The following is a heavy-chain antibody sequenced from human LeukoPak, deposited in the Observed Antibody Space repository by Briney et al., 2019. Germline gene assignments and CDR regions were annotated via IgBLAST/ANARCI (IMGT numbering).Heavy chain of an antibody. CDR2: ISAKSDNT. Sequence: GGSLRLSCAASGFIFSSYAFNWVRQAPGKGREWVSFISAKSDNTYYADSVRGRFTISRDNAKNSLYLQVNSLRAEDTAVYYCGNHDYSDYYGGQGTLVTVSA. J-gene: IGHJ4*02. V-gene: IGHV3-21*01. D-gene: IGHD4-11*01. CDR3: GNHDYSDYY. CDR1: GFIFSSYA.